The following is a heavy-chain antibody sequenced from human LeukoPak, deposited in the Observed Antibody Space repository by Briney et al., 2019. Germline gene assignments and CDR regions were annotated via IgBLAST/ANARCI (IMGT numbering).Heavy chain of an antibody. D-gene: IGHD3-16*02. CDR3: ARSIETNVWGTFRYTDYYFDY. J-gene: IGHJ4*02. CDR2: ISYDGRNK. V-gene: IGHV3-30*03. CDR1: GFTFSNHG. Sequence: GGSLRLSCAASGFTFSNHGMHWVRQAPGKGLEWVAVISYDGRNKYYGDSVKGRFTISRDNSKNTVHLQMNSLRAEDTAVFYCARSIETNVWGTFRYTDYYFDYWGQGSLVTVSS.